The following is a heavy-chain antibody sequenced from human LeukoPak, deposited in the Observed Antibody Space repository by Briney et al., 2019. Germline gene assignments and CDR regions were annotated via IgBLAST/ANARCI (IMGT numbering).Heavy chain of an antibody. Sequence: GASVKVSCKASGGTFSSYAIRWVRQAPGQGLEWMGGIIPIFGTANYAQKFQGRVTITADESTSTAYMELSSLRSEDTAVYYCAPTFWSGYYNWFDPWGQGTLVTVSS. J-gene: IGHJ5*02. CDR1: GGTFSSYA. CDR3: APTFWSGYYNWFDP. V-gene: IGHV1-69*13. CDR2: IIPIFGTA. D-gene: IGHD3-3*01.